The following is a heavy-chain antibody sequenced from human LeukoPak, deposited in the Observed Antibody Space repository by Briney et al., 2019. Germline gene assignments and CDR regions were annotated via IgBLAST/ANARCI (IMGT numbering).Heavy chain of an antibody. D-gene: IGHD3-22*01. CDR3: ARGVRYYYDNSGSYGMDV. Sequence: SETLSLTCAVYGGSFSGYYWSWVRQPPGKGLEWIGEINHSGSTNYNPSLKSRVTISVDTSKNQFSLKLTSVTAADTAVYYCARGVRYYYDNSGSYGMDVWGQGTTVTVSS. V-gene: IGHV4-34*01. CDR2: INHSGST. J-gene: IGHJ6*02. CDR1: GGSFSGYY.